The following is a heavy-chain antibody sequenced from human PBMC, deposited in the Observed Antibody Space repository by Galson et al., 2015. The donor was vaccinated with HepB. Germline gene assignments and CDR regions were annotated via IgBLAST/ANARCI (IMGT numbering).Heavy chain of an antibody. CDR2: IGSKANSYAT. CDR3: TRLGDLSGYSSL. D-gene: IGHD6-13*01. J-gene: IGHJ4*02. Sequence: LRLSCAASGFTFSGSAMHWVRQASGRGLAWVGRIGSKANSYATAYAASVKGRFTISRDDSKNTAYMQMNSLKTEDTAVYYCTRLGDLSGYSSLWGQGTLVTVSS. V-gene: IGHV3-73*01. CDR1: GFTFSGSA.